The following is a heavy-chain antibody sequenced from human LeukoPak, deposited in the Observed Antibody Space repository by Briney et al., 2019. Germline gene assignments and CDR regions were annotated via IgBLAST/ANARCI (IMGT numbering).Heavy chain of an antibody. CDR3: ARGDVLLWFGELCPLDY. CDR1: GYTFTGYY. Sequence: ASVKASCKASGYTFTGYYMHWVRQAPGQGLEWMGWINPNSGGTNYAQKFQGRVTMTRDTSISTAYMELSRLRSDDTAVYYCARGDVLLWFGELCPLDYWGQGTLVTVSS. V-gene: IGHV1-2*02. D-gene: IGHD3-10*01. J-gene: IGHJ4*02. CDR2: INPNSGGT.